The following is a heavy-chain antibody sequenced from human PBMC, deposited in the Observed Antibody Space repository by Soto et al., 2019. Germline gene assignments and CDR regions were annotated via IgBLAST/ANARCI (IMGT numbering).Heavy chain of an antibody. J-gene: IGHJ6*02. CDR1: GYSFTSYW. Sequence: PGESLKISRKGSGYSFTSYWIGWLNQMPVKGLVWMGIIYPGHPHTRYSPSFQGQVTISADKSISAAYLQWSSLKASDTAMYYCASPSIAARRRYYSNGTVVSGQGTTVTVSS. D-gene: IGHD6-6*01. CDR2: IYPGHPHT. CDR3: ASPSIAARRRYYSNGTVV. V-gene: IGHV5-51*07.